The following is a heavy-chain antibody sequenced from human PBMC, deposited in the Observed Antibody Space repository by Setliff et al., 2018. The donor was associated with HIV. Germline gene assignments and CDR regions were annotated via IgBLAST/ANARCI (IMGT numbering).Heavy chain of an antibody. CDR1: GGSINSYY. CDR3: ARAAYSGTYLWEPATDL. V-gene: IGHV4-4*07. J-gene: IGHJ2*01. D-gene: IGHD1-26*01. Sequence: SETLSLTCTVSGGSINSYYWSWIRQPAGKGLEWIGHIYTSGKTHYSPSLKSRITISADTSKNQLSLNLSSVTAADTAVYYCARAAYSGTYLWEPATDLWGRGTLVTVSS. CDR2: IYTSGKT.